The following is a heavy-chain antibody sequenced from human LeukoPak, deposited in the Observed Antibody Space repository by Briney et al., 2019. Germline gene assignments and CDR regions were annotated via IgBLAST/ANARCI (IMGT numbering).Heavy chain of an antibody. CDR1: GFTFGDYA. Sequence: GGSLRLSCTASGFTFGDYAMSWFRQAPGKGLEWVGFIRSKAYGETTVYAASVKGRFTVSRDDSKSVAYLQMNSLKTEDTAVYYCTTDQVTLGYCSSTSCPPGGDYYYYYMDVWGKGTTVTVSS. D-gene: IGHD2-2*01. CDR2: IRSKAYGETT. J-gene: IGHJ6*03. CDR3: TTDQVTLGYCSSTSCPPGGDYYYYYMDV. V-gene: IGHV3-49*03.